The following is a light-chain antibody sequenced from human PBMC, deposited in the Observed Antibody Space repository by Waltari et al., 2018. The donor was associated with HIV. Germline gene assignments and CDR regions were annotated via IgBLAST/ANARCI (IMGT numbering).Light chain of an antibody. CDR1: QTINIY. Sequence: DIQMTQSPSSLSASLGDSVTLTCRASQTINIYLNCYQQKPGKAPNLLIYAASTLQSGVPSRFSGNGSETDFTLTINGLQVEDFATYYCQQTYSGLTFGPGTKVDV. CDR3: QQTYSGLT. V-gene: IGKV1-39*01. CDR2: AAS. J-gene: IGKJ3*01.